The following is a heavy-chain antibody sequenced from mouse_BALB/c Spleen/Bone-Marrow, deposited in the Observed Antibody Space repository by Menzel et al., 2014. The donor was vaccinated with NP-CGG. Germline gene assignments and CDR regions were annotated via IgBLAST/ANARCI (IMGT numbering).Heavy chain of an antibody. CDR3: ANYYYGYYFDS. CDR2: IDPANGNT. V-gene: IGHV14-3*02. D-gene: IGHD1-1*01. Sequence: VQLQQPGAELVKPGASVKSSCTASGFNIKDTYMHWVKQRPEQGLEWIGRIDPANGNTKYDPKFQGKATITADTSSNTAYLQLSSLTSEDTAVYYCANYYYGYYFDSWGQGTTLTVSS. CDR1: GFNIKDTY. J-gene: IGHJ2*01.